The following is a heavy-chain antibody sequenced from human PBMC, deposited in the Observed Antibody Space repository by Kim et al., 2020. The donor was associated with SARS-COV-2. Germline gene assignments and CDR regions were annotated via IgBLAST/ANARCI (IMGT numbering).Heavy chain of an antibody. CDR1: GGTFSSYA. Sequence: SVKVSCKASGGTFSSYAISWVRQAPGQGLEWMGGIIPIFGTANYAQKFQGRVTITADESTSTAYMELSSLRSEDTAVYYCARMEDEPNSSSWFQGPNWGQGTLVTVSS. CDR2: IIPIFGTA. V-gene: IGHV1-69*13. J-gene: IGHJ4*02. D-gene: IGHD6-13*01. CDR3: ARMEDEPNSSSWFQGPN.